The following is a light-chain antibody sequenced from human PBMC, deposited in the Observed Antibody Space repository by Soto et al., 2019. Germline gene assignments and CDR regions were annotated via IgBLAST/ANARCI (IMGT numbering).Light chain of an antibody. CDR1: QSVSSSY. V-gene: IGKV3-20*01. CDR3: QHYDRSPSYS. J-gene: IGKJ2*03. Sequence: EVVLTQSPGTLSLSPGERATLSCRASQSVSSSYVDWYQQKRGQAPRLLIFGASNRATGIPDRFSGSGSGTDFILTINSLEPEDFAVDYCQHYDRSPSYSFGQGTKLEIK. CDR2: GAS.